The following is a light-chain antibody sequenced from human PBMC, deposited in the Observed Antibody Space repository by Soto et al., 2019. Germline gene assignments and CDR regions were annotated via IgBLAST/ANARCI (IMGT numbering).Light chain of an antibody. V-gene: IGLV2-14*01. J-gene: IGLJ1*01. CDR2: EVT. CDR3: SSFTTSSTYV. CDR1: SSDVGGYNY. Sequence: QSALTQPASVSGSPGQSITISCTGTSSDVGGYNYDSWYQQHPGKAPKLMIYEVTNRPSGVSNRFSGSKSGNTASLTISGLQAEDDADYYCSSFTTSSTYVFGTGTKLTVL.